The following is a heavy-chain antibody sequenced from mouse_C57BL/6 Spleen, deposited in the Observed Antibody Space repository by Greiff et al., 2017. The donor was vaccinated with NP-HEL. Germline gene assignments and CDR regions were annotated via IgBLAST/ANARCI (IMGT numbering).Heavy chain of an antibody. J-gene: IGHJ3*01. CDR1: GYTFTDYE. CDR2: IDPETGGT. Sequence: VHLEESGAELVRPGASVTLSCKASGYTFTDYEMHWVKQTPVHGLEWIGAIDPETGGTAYNQKFKGKAILTADKSSSTAYMELRSLTSEDSAVYYCTRESPFAYWGQGTLVTVSA. V-gene: IGHV1-15*01. CDR3: TRESPFAY.